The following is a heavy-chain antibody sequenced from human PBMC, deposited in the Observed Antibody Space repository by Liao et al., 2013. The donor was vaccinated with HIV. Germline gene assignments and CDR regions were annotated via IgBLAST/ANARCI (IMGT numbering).Heavy chain of an antibody. CDR1: GGSVSTTDFL. D-gene: IGHD3-3*01. CDR3: ALWVNDFWSDYRTM. CDR2: VYYTGST. J-gene: IGHJ4*02. V-gene: IGHV4-39*07. Sequence: QLQLQESGPRLVKPSGTLSLTCSVSGGSVSTTDFLWSWVRQPPGRPLEWIGGVYYTGSTYLNPSLEGRVSLSIDTSQNRFSLTLTSVTAADTAVYYCALWVNDFWSDYRTMWGQGTLVTVSS.